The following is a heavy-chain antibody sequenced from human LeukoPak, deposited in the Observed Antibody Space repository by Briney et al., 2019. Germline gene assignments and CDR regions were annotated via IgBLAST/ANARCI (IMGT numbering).Heavy chain of an antibody. Sequence: GGSLRLSCAASGFTFSIYNMHWVRQAPGKGLEWVAVMSYDGSNKYHADSAKGRFTISRDNSKNTLYLQMSSLRAEDTAVYYCARDSSDIVVVYGFDYWGQGTLVTVSS. J-gene: IGHJ4*02. CDR2: MSYDGSNK. V-gene: IGHV3-30-3*01. CDR3: ARDSSDIVVVYGFDY. CDR1: GFTFSIYN. D-gene: IGHD2-2*01.